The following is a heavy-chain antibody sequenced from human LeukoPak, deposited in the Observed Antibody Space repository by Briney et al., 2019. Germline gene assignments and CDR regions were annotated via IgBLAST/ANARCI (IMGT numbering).Heavy chain of an antibody. CDR2: ISAYNGNT. J-gene: IGHJ5*02. Sequence: RASVKVSCKASGYTFTSYGISWVRQAPGQGLEWTGWISAYNGNTNYAQKLQGRVTMTTDTSTSTAYMELRSLRSDDTAVYYCARDIVVVPAALYNWFDPWGQGTLVTVSS. CDR1: GYTFTSYG. D-gene: IGHD2-2*01. CDR3: ARDIVVVPAALYNWFDP. V-gene: IGHV1-18*01.